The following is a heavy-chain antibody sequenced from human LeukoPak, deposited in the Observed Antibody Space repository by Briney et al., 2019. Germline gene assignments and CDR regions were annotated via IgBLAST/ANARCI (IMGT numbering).Heavy chain of an antibody. CDR3: ARGGHDYYGSGSSLDY. Sequence: SGTLSLTCTVSGGSISSYYWSWIRQPPGKGLEWIGYIYYSGSTNYNPSLTSRVTISVDTSKNQFSLKLNSVTAADTAVYYCARGGHDYYGSGSSLDYWGQGTLVTVSS. J-gene: IGHJ4*02. V-gene: IGHV4-59*01. CDR1: GGSISSYY. D-gene: IGHD3-10*01. CDR2: IYYSGST.